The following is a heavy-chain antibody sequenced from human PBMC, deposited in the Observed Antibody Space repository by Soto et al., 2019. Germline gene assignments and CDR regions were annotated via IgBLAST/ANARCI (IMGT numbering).Heavy chain of an antibody. J-gene: IGHJ3*02. CDR1: GFTVSSNY. CDR2: IYSGGST. V-gene: IGHV3-66*01. CDR3: ARGPYSGSRLLNDAFDI. Sequence: GGSLRLSCAASGFTVSSNYMSWVRQAPGKGLEWVSVIYSGGSTYYADSVKGRFTISRDNSKNTLYIQMNSLRAEDTAVYYCARGPYSGSRLLNDAFDIWGQGTMVTVSS. D-gene: IGHD1-26*01.